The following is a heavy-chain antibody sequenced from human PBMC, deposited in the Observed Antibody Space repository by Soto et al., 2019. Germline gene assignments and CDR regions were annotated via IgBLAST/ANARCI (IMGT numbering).Heavy chain of an antibody. CDR1: GFTVSSKY. Sequence: EVHVVECGGGVVQPGGSLRLSCPASGFTVSSKYMSGFRQAAGKGLEWVSSMQSGGPTYYADSVKGRFTIYRDTSKNTQHLQMDSLRADDTAVYYCARDDFLCDGGRCYGIPLDVWGKGTTFTVSS. J-gene: IGHJ6*04. D-gene: IGHD2-15*01. CDR3: ARDDFLCDGGRCYGIPLDV. V-gene: IGHV3-66*01. CDR2: MQSGGPT.